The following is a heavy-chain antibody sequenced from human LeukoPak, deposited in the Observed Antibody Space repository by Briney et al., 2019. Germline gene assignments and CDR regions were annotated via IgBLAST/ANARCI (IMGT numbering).Heavy chain of an antibody. V-gene: IGHV4-38-2*02. CDR2: IYHSGTT. CDR3: ARDRSWSVGGYYYYGMDV. Sequence: SETLSLTCTVSGYSISSGYYWGWIRQPPGKGLEWIGSIYHSGTTYYNPSLKSRVTISVDTSKNQFSLKLSSVTAADTAVYYCARDRSWSVGGYYYYGMDVWGQGTTVTVSS. J-gene: IGHJ6*02. CDR1: GYSISSGYY. D-gene: IGHD1-26*01.